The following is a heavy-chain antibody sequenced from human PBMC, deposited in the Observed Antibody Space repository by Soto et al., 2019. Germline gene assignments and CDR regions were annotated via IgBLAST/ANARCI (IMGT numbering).Heavy chain of an antibody. Sequence: PGESLKILCKGSGYRFTGYCLGWVRQMPGKGLEWMGIIYPGDSDTRYSPSFQGQVTISADKSISTAYLQWSSLKASDTAMYYCARASGEDAFDIWGQGTMVTVS. J-gene: IGHJ3*02. CDR2: IYPGDSDT. CDR3: ARASGEDAFDI. CDR1: GYRFTGYC. V-gene: IGHV5-51*01.